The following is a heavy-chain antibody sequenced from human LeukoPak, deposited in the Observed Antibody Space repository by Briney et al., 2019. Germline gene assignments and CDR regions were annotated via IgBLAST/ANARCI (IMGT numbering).Heavy chain of an antibody. Sequence: GQSLRLSCDAFGFIFSDYYMSWIRQAPGKGLEWVSYISSTGSTIKYADSVKGRFTVSRDNAQNSLFLQMNSLRAEDTAVYYCARGVGLDYGDYAAPQYYYYGMDVWGQGTTVTVSS. CDR1: GFIFSDYY. J-gene: IGHJ6*02. V-gene: IGHV3-11*01. D-gene: IGHD4-17*01. CDR3: ARGVGLDYGDYAAPQYYYYGMDV. CDR2: ISSTGSTI.